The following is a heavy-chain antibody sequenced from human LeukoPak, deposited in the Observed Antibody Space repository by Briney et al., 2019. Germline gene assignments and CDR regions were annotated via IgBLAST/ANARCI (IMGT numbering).Heavy chain of an antibody. J-gene: IGHJ4*02. D-gene: IGHD6-19*01. Sequence: PGGSLRLSCAASGFTVSSNYMSWVRQAPGKGLEWVSVIYSGGSTYYADSVKGRFTISRDNSKNTLFLQMNSLRAEDTAVYYCARDRSEVAGISSLWFAYWGQATLVTVSS. V-gene: IGHV3-66*01. CDR1: GFTVSSNY. CDR3: ARDRSEVAGISSLWFAY. CDR2: IYSGGST.